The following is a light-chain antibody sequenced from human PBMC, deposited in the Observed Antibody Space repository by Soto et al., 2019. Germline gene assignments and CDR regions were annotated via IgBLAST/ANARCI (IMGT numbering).Light chain of an antibody. V-gene: IGKV1-33*01. CDR3: QQYHSLPIP. CDR1: QDIDNF. J-gene: IGKJ5*01. Sequence: DIQLTQSPSSLSASLGDRVTITCQASQDIDNFLNWYQHKPGAAPKLLIYDAFTLAPGVPSRFSGTESGADFTFTISSLQPEDSATYYCQQYHSLPIPFGPGTRLEIK. CDR2: DAF.